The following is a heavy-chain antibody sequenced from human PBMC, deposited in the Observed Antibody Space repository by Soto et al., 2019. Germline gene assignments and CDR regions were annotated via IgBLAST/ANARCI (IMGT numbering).Heavy chain of an antibody. CDR2: INAGNGNT. V-gene: IGHV1-3*01. J-gene: IGHJ6*02. Sequence: ASVKVSCKASGYTFTSYAMHWVRQAPGQRLEWMGWINAGNGNTKYSQKFQGRVTITRDTSASTAYMELSSLRSEDTAVYYCARVGRRYSSSFQNYYGMDVWGQGTTVNVS. D-gene: IGHD6-6*01. CDR1: GYTFTSYA. CDR3: ARVGRRYSSSFQNYYGMDV.